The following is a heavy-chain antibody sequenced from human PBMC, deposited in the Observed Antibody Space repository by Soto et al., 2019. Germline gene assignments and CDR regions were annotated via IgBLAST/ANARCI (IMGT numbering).Heavy chain of an antibody. J-gene: IGHJ4*01. D-gene: IGHD3-3*02. CDR3: TTESHFSTRLVRFDL. Sequence: GRTLRLSCAASGFTCSTAWINWVSQAPRKGLEWVGRIKSKIDGGTTDFTASVKGRFALSRDESQGTMFMQMNSLKSEDKALYYFTTESHFSTRLVRFDLWGRGTLVTVSS. V-gene: IGHV3-15*07. CDR2: IKSKIDGGTT. CDR1: GFTCSTAW.